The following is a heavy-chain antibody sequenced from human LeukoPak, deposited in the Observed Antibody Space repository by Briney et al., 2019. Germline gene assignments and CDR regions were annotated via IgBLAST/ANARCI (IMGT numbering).Heavy chain of an antibody. Sequence: PGGSLRLSCAASGFTFSSYSMNWVRQAPGKGLEWVSSISSSSSYIYYADSVKGRFTISRDNAKNSLYLQMNSLRAEDTAVYYCARVFGCGSGSSPQNPYYFDYWGQGTLVTVSS. CDR3: ARVFGCGSGSSPQNPYYFDY. CDR2: ISSSSSYI. J-gene: IGHJ4*02. V-gene: IGHV3-21*01. CDR1: GFTFSSYS. D-gene: IGHD3-10*01.